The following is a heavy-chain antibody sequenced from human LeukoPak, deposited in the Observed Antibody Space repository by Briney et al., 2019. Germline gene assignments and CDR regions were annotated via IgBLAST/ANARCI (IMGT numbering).Heavy chain of an antibody. CDR3: ARDREERFGYNYPLFDY. CDR1: GFTVSSNY. D-gene: IGHD5-24*01. Sequence: GGSLRLSCAASGFTVSSNYMSWVRQAPGKGLEWVSSISSSGSSINYADSVKGRFTISRDNAKNSLYLQMNSLRAEDTAVYYCARDREERFGYNYPLFDYWGQGTLVTVSS. V-gene: IGHV3-21*01. CDR2: ISSSGSSI. J-gene: IGHJ4*02.